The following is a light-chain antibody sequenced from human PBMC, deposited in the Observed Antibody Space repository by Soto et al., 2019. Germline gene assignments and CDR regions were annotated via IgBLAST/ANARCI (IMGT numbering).Light chain of an antibody. V-gene: IGKV3-11*01. CDR2: ETS. CDR3: QQCDYWPRT. J-gene: IGKJ1*01. Sequence: EVVLTQSPATLSLSPGERATLSCRASQSVGRRLGWYQQRPGQAPRLLIDETSNRAAGIPARFSGSGSGTDFTLTISSLEPEDFAVYYCQQCDYWPRTFGQGTKVDIK. CDR1: QSVGRR.